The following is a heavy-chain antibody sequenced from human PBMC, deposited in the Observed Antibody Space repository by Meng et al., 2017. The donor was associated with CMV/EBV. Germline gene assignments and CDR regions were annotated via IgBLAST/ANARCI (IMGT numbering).Heavy chain of an antibody. CDR2: ISSSSRYI. J-gene: IGHJ5*02. CDR3: ARDETVNGLTFGVVTYKAMVRRTERWFDP. V-gene: IGHV3-21*01. CDR1: GFTFSSNS. D-gene: IGHD3-3*01. Sequence: GGSLRLSCAASGFTFSSNSMNWARHAPGKGLEWGSSISSSSRYIYYADSVKGRFTISRYNAKNSLYLKMNSLRAEDTAVYYCARDETVNGLTFGVVTYKAMVRRTERWFDPWGQGTLVTVSS.